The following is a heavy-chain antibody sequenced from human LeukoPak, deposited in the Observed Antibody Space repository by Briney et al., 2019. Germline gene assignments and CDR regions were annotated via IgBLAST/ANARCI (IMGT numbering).Heavy chain of an antibody. J-gene: IGHJ5*02. V-gene: IGHV4-59*01. D-gene: IGHD3-3*01. CDR3: AKPPLWSGYSNWFDP. CDR2: IYYSGST. CDR1: GGSISSYY. Sequence: SETLSLTCTVSGGSISSYYWSWIRQPPGKGLEWIGYIYYSGSTNYNPSLKSRVTISVDTSKNQFSLKLSSVTAADTAVYYCAKPPLWSGYSNWFDPWGQGTLVTVSS.